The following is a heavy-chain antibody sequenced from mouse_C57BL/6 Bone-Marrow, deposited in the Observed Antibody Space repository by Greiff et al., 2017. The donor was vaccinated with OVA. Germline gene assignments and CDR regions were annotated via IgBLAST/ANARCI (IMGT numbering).Heavy chain of an antibody. V-gene: IGHV1-69*01. CDR3: ARPYYSNYVWFAD. CDR2: IDPSDSYT. CDR1: GYTFTSYW. D-gene: IGHD2-5*01. J-gene: IGHJ3*01. Sequence: VQLQQPGAELVMPGASVKLSCKASGYTFTSYWMHWVKQRPGQGLEWIGEIDPSDSYTNYNQKFKGKSTLTVDKSSSTAYMQLSSLTSEDSAVYYCARPYYSNYVWFADWGQGTLVTVSA.